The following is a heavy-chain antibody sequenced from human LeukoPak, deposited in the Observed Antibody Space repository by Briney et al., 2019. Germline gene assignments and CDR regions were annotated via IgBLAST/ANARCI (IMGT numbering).Heavy chain of an antibody. CDR3: ARDGRNYFDSSDYFPNFFDY. V-gene: IGHV3-48*03. Sequence: GGSLRLSCAASGFTFSSYEMNWVRQAPGKGQEWVSYLSTRGTTIYYADSVKGRLTISRDNAKNSLYLQMNSLRAEDTAVYYCARDGRNYFDSSDYFPNFFDYWGQGTLVTVSS. CDR2: LSTRGTTI. J-gene: IGHJ4*02. CDR1: GFTFSSYE. D-gene: IGHD3-22*01.